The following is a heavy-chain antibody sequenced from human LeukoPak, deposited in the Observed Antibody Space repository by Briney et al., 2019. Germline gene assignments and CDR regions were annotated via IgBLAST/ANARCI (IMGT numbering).Heavy chain of an antibody. D-gene: IGHD1-26*01. CDR3: ARFVGAATTSHVDY. V-gene: IGHV4-61*02. J-gene: IGHJ4*02. Sequence: PSQTLSLTCTVSGGSISSGSYYWSWIRQPAGKGLEWIGRIYHSGRTYYSPSLKSRVTISVDTSKNQFSLKLSSVTAADTAVYYCARFVGAATTSHVDYWGQGTLVTVSS. CDR2: IYHSGRT. CDR1: GGSISSGSYY.